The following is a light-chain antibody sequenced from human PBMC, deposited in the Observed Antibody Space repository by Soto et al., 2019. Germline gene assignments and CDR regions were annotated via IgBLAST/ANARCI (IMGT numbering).Light chain of an antibody. Sequence: DIQMTQSASTLSASVGDRFTITCRVSQTISNWLAWYQVKPGKAPKLLMHDASSLESGVPSRFSGSASGTEFTLTISSLQPDDFATYFCQQYSTYSWTFGQGTKVDIK. CDR3: QQYSTYSWT. CDR2: DAS. V-gene: IGKV1-5*01. CDR1: QTISNW. J-gene: IGKJ1*01.